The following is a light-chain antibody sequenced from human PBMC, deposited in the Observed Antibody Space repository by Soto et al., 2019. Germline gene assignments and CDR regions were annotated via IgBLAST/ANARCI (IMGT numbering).Light chain of an antibody. CDR1: QGISSY. CDR2: AAS. V-gene: IGKV1-8*01. J-gene: IGKJ1*01. Sequence: AIRMTQSPSSFSASTGDRVTITCRASQGISSYLAWYQQKPGKAPKLLIYAASTLQSGVPSRFSGSGSGTDFTLTISCLQSEDFATYYCQQYYSYPPTCGQGTKVEFK. CDR3: QQYYSYPPT.